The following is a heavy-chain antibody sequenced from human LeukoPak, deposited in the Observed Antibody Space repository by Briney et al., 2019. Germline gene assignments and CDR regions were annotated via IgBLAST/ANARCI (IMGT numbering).Heavy chain of an antibody. Sequence: ASVKVSCKASGYTFTGYYMHWVRQASGQGLEWMGWINPNSGGTNYAQKFQSRVTMTRDTSISTAYMELSRLRSDDTAVYYCAMCLSGYYLGFDYWGQGTLVTVSS. V-gene: IGHV1-2*02. CDR2: INPNSGGT. CDR3: AMCLSGYYLGFDY. CDR1: GYTFTGYY. D-gene: IGHD3-3*01. J-gene: IGHJ4*02.